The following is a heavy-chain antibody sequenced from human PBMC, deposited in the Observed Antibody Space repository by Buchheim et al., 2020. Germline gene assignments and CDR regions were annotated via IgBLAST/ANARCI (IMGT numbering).Heavy chain of an antibody. CDR3: ATCYSGFRYFDL. D-gene: IGHD2-21*02. V-gene: IGHV3-66*01. Sequence: EVQLVESGGGLVQPGGSLRLSCAASGFTVSSKYMSWVRQAPGKGLEWVSVIYSGGSAYYADSVKGRFTIPRDNSRNTLYREMNSLRADDTAVYYCATCYSGFRYFDLWGRGTL. CDR2: IYSGGSA. CDR1: GFTVSSKY. J-gene: IGHJ2*01.